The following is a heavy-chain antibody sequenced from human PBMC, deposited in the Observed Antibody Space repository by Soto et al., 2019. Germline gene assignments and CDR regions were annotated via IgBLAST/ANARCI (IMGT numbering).Heavy chain of an antibody. J-gene: IGHJ5*02. D-gene: IGHD3-22*01. Sequence: GGSLRLSCAASGFTFSSYWMSWVRQAPGKGLEWVANIKQDGSEKYYVASVKGRFTISRDNAKNSLYLQMNSLIAEDTTVYYCAREGDDSSGYYLNWFDTWGQGTLVNVSS. CDR2: IKQDGSEK. CDR1: GFTFSSYW. V-gene: IGHV3-7*01. CDR3: AREGDDSSGYYLNWFDT.